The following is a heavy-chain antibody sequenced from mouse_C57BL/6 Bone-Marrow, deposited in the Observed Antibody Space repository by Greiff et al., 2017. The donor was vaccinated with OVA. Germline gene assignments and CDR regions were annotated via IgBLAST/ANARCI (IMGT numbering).Heavy chain of an antibody. Sequence: QVQLQQSGAELVKPGASVKLSCKASGYTFTEYTIHWVKQRSGQGLEWIGWFYPGSGSIKYNEKFKDKATLTADKSSSTVYMELSRLTSEDSAVYFCARHEGYYSNYERVWFAYWGQGTLVTVSA. D-gene: IGHD2-5*01. CDR3: ARHEGYYSNYERVWFAY. V-gene: IGHV1-62-2*01. CDR2: FYPGSGSI. CDR1: GYTFTEYT. J-gene: IGHJ3*01.